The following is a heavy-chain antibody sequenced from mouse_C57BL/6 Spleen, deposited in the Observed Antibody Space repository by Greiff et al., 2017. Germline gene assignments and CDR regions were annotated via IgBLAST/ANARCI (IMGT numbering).Heavy chain of an antibody. CDR2: IYPRSGNT. CDR1: GYTFTSYG. CDR3: AREVTTVVDSMDY. J-gene: IGHJ4*01. V-gene: IGHV1-81*01. Sequence: QVQLQQSGAELARPGDSVKLSCKASGYTFTSYGISWVKQRTGQGLEWIGEIYPRSGNTYYNEKFKGKATLTADKSSSTAYMELRSLTSEDSAVYFCAREVTTVVDSMDYWGQGTSVTVSS. D-gene: IGHD1-1*01.